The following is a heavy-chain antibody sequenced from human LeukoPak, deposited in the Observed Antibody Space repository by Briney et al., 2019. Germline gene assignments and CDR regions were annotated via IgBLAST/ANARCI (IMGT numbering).Heavy chain of an antibody. V-gene: IGHV3-64*01. Sequence: GGSLRLSCAASGFTFSIYAMHWVRQGPGKGLEHVSGISYNGSQTSYGNTVQDRFTISRDNVKNTVYLQMASLRVDDMAVYYCVRDRGGSGWYYFDYWGQGILVTVSS. CDR1: GFTFSIYA. CDR3: VRDRGGSGWYYFDY. D-gene: IGHD6-19*01. J-gene: IGHJ4*02. CDR2: ISYNGSQT.